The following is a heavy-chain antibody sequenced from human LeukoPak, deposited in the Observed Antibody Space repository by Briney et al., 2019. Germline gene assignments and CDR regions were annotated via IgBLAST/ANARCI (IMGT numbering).Heavy chain of an antibody. CDR3: ASRAHFWSGPGG. V-gene: IGHV3-7*01. CDR2: IKQDGSEK. Sequence: GGSLRLSCAASGFTFSDYYMSWVRQAPGKGLEWVANIKQDGSEKYYMDSVKGRFTISRDNAKNSLYLQMNSLRAEDTAVYYCASRAHFWSGPGGWGQGNLVTVSS. CDR1: GFTFSDYY. J-gene: IGHJ4*02. D-gene: IGHD3-3*02.